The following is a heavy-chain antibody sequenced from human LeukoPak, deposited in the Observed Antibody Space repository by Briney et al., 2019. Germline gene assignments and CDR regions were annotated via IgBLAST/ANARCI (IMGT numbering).Heavy chain of an antibody. V-gene: IGHV3-23*01. D-gene: IGHD1-1*01. J-gene: IGHJ3*02. CDR1: GFTFSSYS. CDR3: ARSALSTEGAFDI. CDR2: ISGSGGST. Sequence: GSLRRSCGASGFTFSSYSIMWVRQAPGKGLEWVSAISGSGGSTYYADSVKGRFTISRDNSKNTLYLQMNSLRAEDTAVYYCARSALSTEGAFDIWGQGTMVTVSS.